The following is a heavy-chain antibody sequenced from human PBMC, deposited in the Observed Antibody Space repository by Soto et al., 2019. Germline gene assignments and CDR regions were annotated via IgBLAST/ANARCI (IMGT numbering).Heavy chain of an antibody. CDR3: ALPHTVTTDY. D-gene: IGHD4-17*01. J-gene: IGHJ4*02. CDR2: INSDGSST. V-gene: IGHV3-74*01. Sequence: EVQLVESGGGLVQPGGSLRLSCAASGLTFSSYWMHWVRQAPGKGLVWVSRINSDGSSTSYADSVKGRFTISRDNAKNTRYRQMNSRRAEDTAVYYCALPHTVTTDYWGQGTLVTVSS. CDR1: GLTFSSYW.